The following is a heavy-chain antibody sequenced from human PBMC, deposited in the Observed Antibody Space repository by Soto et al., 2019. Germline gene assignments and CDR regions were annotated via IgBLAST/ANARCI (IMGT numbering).Heavy chain of an antibody. CDR2: IYHSGSI. V-gene: IGHV4-38-2*02. CDR1: GYSISSGYY. Sequence: SETLSLTCAVSGYSISSGYYWGWIWQPPGKGLEWIGSIYHSGSIYYNPSLKSRVTISVDTSKSNFSLKLASATAADTAVNYCARDHWRSGYYRRSLFDPWSQGTLVT. CDR3: ARDHWRSGYYRRSLFDP. J-gene: IGHJ5*02. D-gene: IGHD3-3*01.